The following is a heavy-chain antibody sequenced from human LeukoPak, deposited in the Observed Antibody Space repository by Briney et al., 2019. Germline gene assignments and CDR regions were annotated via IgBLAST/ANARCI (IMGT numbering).Heavy chain of an antibody. Sequence: GSLTLSCTTSGFAFSNYRMYWVRQAPGKGLEWVSRIKSDGSGITYSDAVEGRFTISRDNFKNTLYLQMNSLRDEDTAMYYCVRGQTIDYWGQGTLVTVSS. J-gene: IGHJ4*02. CDR1: GFAFSNYR. CDR3: VRGQTIDY. D-gene: IGHD3-3*01. V-gene: IGHV3-74*03. CDR2: IKSDGSGI.